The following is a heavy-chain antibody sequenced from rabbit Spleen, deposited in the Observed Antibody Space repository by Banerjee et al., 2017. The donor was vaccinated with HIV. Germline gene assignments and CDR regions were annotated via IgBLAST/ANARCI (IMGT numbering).Heavy chain of an antibody. V-gene: IGHV1S40*01. J-gene: IGHJ2*01. D-gene: IGHD1-1*01. CDR2: IEPIFGNT. CDR3: ARAGTSGDGYPFDP. Sequence: QSLEESGGDLVKPGASLTLTCTASGFSFSSSDYMCWVRQAPGKGLEWIGYIEPIFGNTYYANWVNGRFTVSKTSSTTVTLQLNSLTVADTATYFCARAGTSGDGYPFDPWGPGTLVTVS. CDR1: GFSFSSSDY.